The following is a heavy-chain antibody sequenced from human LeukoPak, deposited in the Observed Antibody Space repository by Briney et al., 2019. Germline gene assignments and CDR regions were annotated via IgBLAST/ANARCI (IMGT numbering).Heavy chain of an antibody. CDR3: ARAFCSGGSCYSD. CDR2: FYYDGST. D-gene: IGHD2-15*01. Sequence: SETLSLTCSVSGGSVTTPSYYWGWIRQPPGKGLEWIGSFYYDGSTYYNSSLKSRLTISVDTSKNHFSLRLSSVTAADTAVYYCARAFCSGGSCYSDWGQGTLVTVSS. V-gene: IGHV4-39*02. J-gene: IGHJ4*02. CDR1: GGSVTTPSYY.